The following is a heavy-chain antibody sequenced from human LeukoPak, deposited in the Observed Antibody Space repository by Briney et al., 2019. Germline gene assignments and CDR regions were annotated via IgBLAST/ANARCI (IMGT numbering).Heavy chain of an antibody. V-gene: IGHV3-23*01. CDR1: GFTFSSYA. D-gene: IGHD3-10*01. Sequence: GGSLRLSCAASGFTFSSYAMSWVRQAPGKGLEWVSAISGSGGSTYYADSVKGRFTISRDNSKNTLYLQMNSLRVEDTAVYYCAKDVSGSYSFDYWGQGALVTVAS. J-gene: IGHJ4*02. CDR2: ISGSGGST. CDR3: AKDVSGSYSFDY.